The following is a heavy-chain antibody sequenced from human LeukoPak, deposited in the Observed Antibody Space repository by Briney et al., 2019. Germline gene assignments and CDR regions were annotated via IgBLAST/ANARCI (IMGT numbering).Heavy chain of an antibody. CDR1: GGSISSYY. CDR2: IYYSGST. J-gene: IGHJ6*03. V-gene: IGHV4-59*01. CDR3: ARGGGYSYGATYYYYMDV. Sequence: SETLSLTCTVSGGSISSYYWSWIRQPPGKGLEWIGYIYYSGSTNYNPSLKSRVTISVGTSKNQFSLKLSSVTAADTAVYYCARGGGYSYGATYYYYMDVWGKGTTVTISS. D-gene: IGHD5-18*01.